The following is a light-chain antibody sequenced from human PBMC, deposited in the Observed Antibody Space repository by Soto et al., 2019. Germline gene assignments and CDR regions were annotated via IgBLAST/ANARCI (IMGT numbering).Light chain of an antibody. J-gene: IGLJ3*02. CDR1: SSNIGSNT. CDR2: SND. CDR3: AAWDDSLNGWV. Sequence: QSVLTQPPSASGTPEQRVIISCSGSSSNIGSNTVNWYQQLPGTAPKLLIYSNDQRPSGVPDRFSASKSGTAASLAISGLQSEVEADYYCAAWDDSLNGWVFGGGTQLTVL. V-gene: IGLV1-44*01.